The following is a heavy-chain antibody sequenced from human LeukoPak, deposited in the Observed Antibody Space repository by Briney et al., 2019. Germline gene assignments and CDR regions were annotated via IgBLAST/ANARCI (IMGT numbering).Heavy chain of an antibody. D-gene: IGHD3-9*01. CDR2: ISGSGGST. CDR1: GFTFSSYW. Sequence: GGSLRLSCAASGFTFSSYWMSWVRQAPGKGLEWVSAISGSGGSTYYADSVKGRFTISRDNSKNTLYLQMNSLRAEDTAVYYCAKTDYDILTDFMDVWGKGTTVTISS. J-gene: IGHJ6*03. V-gene: IGHV3-23*01. CDR3: AKTDYDILTDFMDV.